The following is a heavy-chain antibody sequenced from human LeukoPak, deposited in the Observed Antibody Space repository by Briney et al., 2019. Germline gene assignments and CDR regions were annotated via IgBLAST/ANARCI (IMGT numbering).Heavy chain of an antibody. CDR3: TSLVGSPTY. CDR1: GFHFQYAW. J-gene: IGHJ4*02. Sequence: PGGSLRLSCAGSGFHFQYAWMTWVRQAPGKGLAWVGRIKSKRDGETRDYAALVKSRFSISRDDSKNTVYLQMNSLRTDDTAVYYCTSLVGSPTYWGQGTLVAVSS. CDR2: IKSKRDGETR. V-gene: IGHV3-15*01. D-gene: IGHD4-23*01.